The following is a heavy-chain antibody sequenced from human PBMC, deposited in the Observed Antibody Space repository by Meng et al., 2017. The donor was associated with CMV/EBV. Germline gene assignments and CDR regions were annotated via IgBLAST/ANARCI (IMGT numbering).Heavy chain of an antibody. J-gene: IGHJ1*01. V-gene: IGHV4-61*01. D-gene: IGHD4-23*01. Sequence: VSGGSVSSGSYYWSWIRQPPGKGLEWIGYIDYSESTNYNPSLKSRVTISVDTSKNQFSLKLSSVTAADTAVYYCARGDGNSPKGQHWGQGTLVTVSS. CDR2: IDYSEST. CDR1: GGSVSSGSYY. CDR3: ARGDGNSPKGQH.